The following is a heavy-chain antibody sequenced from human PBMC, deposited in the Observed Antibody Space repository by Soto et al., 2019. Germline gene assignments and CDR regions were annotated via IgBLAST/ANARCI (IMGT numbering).Heavy chain of an antibody. Sequence: PGGSLRISCAASGFTFSSYWMHWVRQAPGKGLVWVSRINSDRSSTRYADSVKGQFTISRENAKNTLYLQMNSLRAEDMAVYYCARVEWYYDFNWFDPWGQGTLVTVSS. CDR2: INSDRSST. J-gene: IGHJ5*02. CDR3: ARVEWYYDFNWFDP. D-gene: IGHD3-22*01. CDR1: GFTFSSYW. V-gene: IGHV3-74*01.